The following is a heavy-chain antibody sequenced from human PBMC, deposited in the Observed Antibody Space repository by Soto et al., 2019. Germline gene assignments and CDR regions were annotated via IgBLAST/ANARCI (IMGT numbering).Heavy chain of an antibody. CDR1: GFTFGTYA. Sequence: GGSLRLSCVASGFTFGTYALNWVRQAPGKGLEWVSAIGSSGSTYYADSVKGRFTISRDTPKKTLYLQMNSLRVEDTAKYYCAKAFRSLEWYSLAPFDYWGQGALVTVSS. V-gene: IGHV3-23*01. J-gene: IGHJ4*02. CDR2: IGSSGST. CDR3: AKAFRSLEWYSLAPFDY. D-gene: IGHD3-3*01.